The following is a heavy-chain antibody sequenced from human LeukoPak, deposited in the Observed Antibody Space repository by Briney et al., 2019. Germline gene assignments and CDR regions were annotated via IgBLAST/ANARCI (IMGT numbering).Heavy chain of an antibody. J-gene: IGHJ3*02. V-gene: IGHV3-23*01. D-gene: IGHD1-7*01. CDR2: ISGSGGST. CDR3: ARDRRITGTRGAFDI. Sequence: PGGSLRLSCAASGFTFSSYAMSWVRQAPGKGLEWVSAISGSGGSTYYADSVKGRFTISRDNAKNSLYLQMNSLRAEDTAVYYCARDRRITGTRGAFDIWGQGTMVTVSS. CDR1: GFTFSSYA.